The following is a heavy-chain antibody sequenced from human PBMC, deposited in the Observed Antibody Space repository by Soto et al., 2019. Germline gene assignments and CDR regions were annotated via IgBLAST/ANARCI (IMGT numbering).Heavy chain of an antibody. V-gene: IGHV1-69*13. CDR1: GYTFTSYA. J-gene: IGHJ1*01. CDR3: ARDGPSPPEYFQH. CDR2: IKTNTGKA. Sequence: SVKVSCKASGYTFTSYAINWVRQAPGQGLEWMGWIKTNTGKANYAQNFQGRVTFTADESASTAYMEMSSLRSEDTAVYYCARDGPSPPEYFQHWGQGTLVTVSS.